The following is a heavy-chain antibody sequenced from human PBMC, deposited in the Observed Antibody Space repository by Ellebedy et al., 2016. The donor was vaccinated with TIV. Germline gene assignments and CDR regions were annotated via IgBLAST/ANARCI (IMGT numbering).Heavy chain of an antibody. Sequence: MPSETLSLTCSASGGSVSSTRYYWACIRQPPGKGPEYIGLVFYSGSPYYNPSFKSRVTLTADTSKNQFSLNLRTVTAADTAVYYCARTDPWQPIDDWGQGTLVTVSS. V-gene: IGHV4-39*01. CDR2: VFYSGSP. D-gene: IGHD2-21*02. CDR3: ARTDPWQPIDD. CDR1: GGSVSSTRYY. J-gene: IGHJ4*02.